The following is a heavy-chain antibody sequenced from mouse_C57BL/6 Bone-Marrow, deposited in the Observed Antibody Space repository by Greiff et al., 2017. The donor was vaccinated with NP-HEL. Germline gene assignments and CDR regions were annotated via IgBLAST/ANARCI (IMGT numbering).Heavy chain of an antibody. J-gene: IGHJ2*01. CDR1: GFTFSSYG. D-gene: IGHD2-5*01. CDR2: ISSGGSYT. V-gene: IGHV5-6*01. Sequence: VQLKESGGDLVKPGGSLKLSCAASGFTFSSYGMSWVRQTPDKRLEWVATISSGGSYTYYPDSVKGRFTISRDNAKNTLYLQMSSLKSEDTAMYYCARHYYSNYFDYWGQGTTLPVSS. CDR3: ARHYYSNYFDY.